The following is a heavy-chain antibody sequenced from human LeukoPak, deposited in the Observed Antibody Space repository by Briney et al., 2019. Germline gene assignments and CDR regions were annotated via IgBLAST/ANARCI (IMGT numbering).Heavy chain of an antibody. CDR1: GFTFSSYS. Sequence: GGSLRLSCAASGFTFSSYSMNWVRQAPGKGLEWVSSISSSSSYIYYADSVKGRFTISRDNAKNSLYLQMNSLRAEDTAVYHCARDKYGDSAFDIWGQGTMVTVSS. CDR2: ISSSSSYI. D-gene: IGHD4-17*01. J-gene: IGHJ3*02. CDR3: ARDKYGDSAFDI. V-gene: IGHV3-21*01.